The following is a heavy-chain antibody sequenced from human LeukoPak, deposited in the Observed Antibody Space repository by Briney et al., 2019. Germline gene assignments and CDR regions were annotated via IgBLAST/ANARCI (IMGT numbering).Heavy chain of an antibody. CDR1: GFTFSSYG. CDR2: ISGSGGST. D-gene: IGHD1-20*01. CDR3: AKDPYNWNDGWFDP. V-gene: IGHV3-23*01. Sequence: PGGSLRLSCAASGFTFSSYGMSWVRQAPGKGLEWVSAISGSGGSTYYADSVKGRFTISRDNSKNTLYLQMNSLRAEDTAVYYCAKDPYNWNDGWFDPWGQGTLVTVSS. J-gene: IGHJ5*02.